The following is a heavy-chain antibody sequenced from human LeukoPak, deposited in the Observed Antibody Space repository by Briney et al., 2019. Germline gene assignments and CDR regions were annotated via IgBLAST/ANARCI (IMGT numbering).Heavy chain of an antibody. CDR2: ISSSSSYI. Sequence: GGSLRLSCAASGFTFSSYSMNWVRQAPGKGLEWVSSISSSSSYIYYADSVKGRFTISRDNAKNSLYLQMNSLRAEDTAVYYCATGAVTAVQTARTAAEYFQHWGQGTLVTVSS. V-gene: IGHV3-21*01. J-gene: IGHJ1*01. D-gene: IGHD4-23*01. CDR3: ATGAVTAVQTARTAAEYFQH. CDR1: GFTFSSYS.